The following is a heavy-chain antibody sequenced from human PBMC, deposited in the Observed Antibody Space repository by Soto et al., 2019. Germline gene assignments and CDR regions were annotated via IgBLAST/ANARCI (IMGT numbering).Heavy chain of an antibody. CDR2: ISSSSSYI. J-gene: IGHJ6*02. D-gene: IGHD3-22*01. V-gene: IGHV3-21*01. CDR1: GFTFSYYS. CDR3: ARVVDYYDPYDYYGMDV. Sequence: EVQLVESGGGLVKPGGSLRLSCAASGFTFSYYSMNWVRQAPGKGLEWVSSISSSSSYISYADSVKGRFTISRDNAKNSLDLQMNSLRAEDTAVYYCARVVDYYDPYDYYGMDVWGQGTTVTVSS.